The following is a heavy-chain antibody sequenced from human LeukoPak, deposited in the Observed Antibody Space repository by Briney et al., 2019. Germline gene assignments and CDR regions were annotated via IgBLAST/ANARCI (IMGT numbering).Heavy chain of an antibody. J-gene: IGHJ6*02. CDR2: IGAYNGNT. CDR1: GYTFTSYG. CDR3: ARDGAYCGGDCYPNYYYYSGMDV. D-gene: IGHD2-21*02. V-gene: IGHV1-18*01. Sequence: ASVKVSCKASGYTFTSYGISWVRQAPGQGLEWRGWIGAYNGNTNYAQKLQGRVTMTTDTSTSTAHMELRSLRSDDTAVYYCARDGAYCGGDCYPNYYYYSGMDVWGQGTTVTVSS.